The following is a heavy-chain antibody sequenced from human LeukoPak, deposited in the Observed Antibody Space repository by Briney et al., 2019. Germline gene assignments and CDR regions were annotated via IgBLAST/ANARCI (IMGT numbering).Heavy chain of an antibody. Sequence: GGSLRLSCAASGFTFSSYNMNWVRQAPGKGLEWVSFISSSSSYIYYADSVKGRFTISRDNAKNSLYLQMNSLRAEDTAVYYCAKLLSSGYSTGGDYWGQGTLVTVSS. V-gene: IGHV3-21*06. D-gene: IGHD3-22*01. CDR2: ISSSSSYI. CDR3: AKLLSSGYSTGGDY. CDR1: GFTFSSYN. J-gene: IGHJ4*02.